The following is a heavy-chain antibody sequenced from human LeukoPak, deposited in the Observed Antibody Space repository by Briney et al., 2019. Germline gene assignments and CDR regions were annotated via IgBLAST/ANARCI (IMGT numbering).Heavy chain of an antibody. J-gene: IGHJ4*02. CDR2: IRHDGTNQ. Sequence: PGGSLRLSCAASGFTFSSYGIHWVRQAPGKGLEWVTFIRHDGTNQHYGDSVKGRPTISRDNLKNTVFLQMNRVRAEDTAVYFCARSRNVRTFDYWGQGTLVAVSS. V-gene: IGHV3-30*02. CDR3: ARSRNVRTFDY. CDR1: GFTFSSYG.